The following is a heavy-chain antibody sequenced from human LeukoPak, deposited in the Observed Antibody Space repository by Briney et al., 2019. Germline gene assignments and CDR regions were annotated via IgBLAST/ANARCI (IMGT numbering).Heavy chain of an antibody. D-gene: IGHD2-15*01. CDR2: ISNSGTTK. J-gene: IGHJ4*02. CDR3: AREGVVVRY. Sequence: PGGSLRLSCAASGFTFSSYGMHWVRQAPGKGLEWVSYISNSGTTKYYADSVKGRFTISRDNAKDSLFLQMNSLRAEDTAVYYCAREGVVVRYWGQGTLVTVSS. CDR1: GFTFSSYG. V-gene: IGHV3-48*04.